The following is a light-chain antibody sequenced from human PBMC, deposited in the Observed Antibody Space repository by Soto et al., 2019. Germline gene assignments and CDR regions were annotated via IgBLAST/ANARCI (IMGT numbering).Light chain of an antibody. J-gene: IGKJ5*01. CDR3: QQFKTYPIT. CDR1: PSIGTL. CDR2: DAS. V-gene: IGKV1-5*01. Sequence: DIQMTQSPSTLSASLGAKVTITCRSSPSIGTLLAWYQQTPGRAPNLLIYDASSLQSGVPSRFSGSGSGTEFTLTISSLQPDDFATYFCQQFKTYPITFDQGTRLEIK.